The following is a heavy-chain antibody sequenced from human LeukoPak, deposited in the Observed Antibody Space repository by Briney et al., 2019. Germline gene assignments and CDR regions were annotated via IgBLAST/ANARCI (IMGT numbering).Heavy chain of an antibody. CDR2: IYYSGNT. V-gene: IGHV4-59*01. CDR1: GGSISSYY. D-gene: IGHD3-22*01. CDR3: VGGSKWLAFDS. Sequence: PSETLSLTCTVSGGSISSYYWSWIRQPPGKGLEWIGYIYYSGNTNYNPSLKSRVTISVDTSKNQFSLKLTSVTAADTAVFYCVGGSKWLAFDSWGQGTLVTVSS. J-gene: IGHJ4*02.